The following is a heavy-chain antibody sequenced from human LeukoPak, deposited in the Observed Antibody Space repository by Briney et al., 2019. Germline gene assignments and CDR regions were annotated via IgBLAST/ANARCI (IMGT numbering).Heavy chain of an antibody. J-gene: IGHJ5*02. CDR3: ASIAVAGTSDWFDP. CDR1: GGSITNYY. V-gene: IGHV4-59*01. CDR2: IYYSGST. Sequence: SETLSLTCTVSGGSITNYYWSWIRQPPGKGLEWIGYIYYSGSTNYNPSLKSRVTTSVDTSKNQFSLKLSSVTAADTAVYYCASIAVAGTSDWFDPWGQGTLVTVSS. D-gene: IGHD6-19*01.